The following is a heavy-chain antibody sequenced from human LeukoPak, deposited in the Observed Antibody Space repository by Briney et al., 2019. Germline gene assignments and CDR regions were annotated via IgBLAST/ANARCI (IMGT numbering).Heavy chain of an antibody. D-gene: IGHD2-21*02. CDR2: INPIFGTP. J-gene: IGHJ4*02. CDR3: AKEVTGLRRGYFDY. V-gene: IGHV1-69*05. CDR1: GGTFSNYA. Sequence: ASVKVSCKASGGTFSNYAIGWVRQAPGQGLEWMGGINPIFGTPNYAQNFQGRVTITTDESTRTAYMELSSLRSEDTAVYYCAKEVTGLRRGYFDYWGQGTLVTVSS.